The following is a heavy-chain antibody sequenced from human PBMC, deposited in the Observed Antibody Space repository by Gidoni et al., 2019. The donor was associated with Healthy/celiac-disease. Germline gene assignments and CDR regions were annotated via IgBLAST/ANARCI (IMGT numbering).Heavy chain of an antibody. Sequence: QVQLVQSGAEVKKPGASVKVSCKASGYTFTSYYMHWVRQAPGQGLEWMGIINPSGGSTSYAQKFQGRVTMTRDTSTSTVYMELSSLRSEDTAVYYCARADYYDSSGYYYDFDYWGQGTLVTVSS. D-gene: IGHD3-22*01. CDR3: ARADYYDSSGYYYDFDY. CDR2: INPSGGST. J-gene: IGHJ4*02. V-gene: IGHV1-46*01. CDR1: GYTFTSYY.